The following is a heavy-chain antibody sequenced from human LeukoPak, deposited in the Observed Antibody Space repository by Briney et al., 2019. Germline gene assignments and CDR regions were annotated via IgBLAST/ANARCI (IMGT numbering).Heavy chain of an antibody. CDR1: GYTFTTYG. D-gene: IGHD3-10*01. V-gene: IGHV1-18*01. CDR2: ISAYNGNT. J-gene: IGHJ6*02. Sequence: ASVKVSCKASGYTFTTYGISWVRQAPGQGLEWMGLISAYNGNTKYAQNLQGRVTMTTDTSTSIVYMELRSLRSDDTAVYYCARDLGTPGNYGMDVWGQGTTVTVSS. CDR3: ARDLGTPGNYGMDV.